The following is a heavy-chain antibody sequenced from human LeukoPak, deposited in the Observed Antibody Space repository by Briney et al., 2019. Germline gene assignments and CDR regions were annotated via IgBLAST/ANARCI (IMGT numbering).Heavy chain of an antibody. J-gene: IGHJ4*02. CDR2: MSPSGTT. Sequence: RASETLSLTCTVSGGSISSYYWSWIRQPPGKGLDWITYMSPSGTTKYNPSLKSRVTTSVDTSRTQFSLRLSSVTAADTAVYYCARGQDDRSGTFDYWGQGILVTVSS. CDR3: ARGQDDRSGTFDY. D-gene: IGHD3-22*01. V-gene: IGHV4-4*08. CDR1: GGSISSYY.